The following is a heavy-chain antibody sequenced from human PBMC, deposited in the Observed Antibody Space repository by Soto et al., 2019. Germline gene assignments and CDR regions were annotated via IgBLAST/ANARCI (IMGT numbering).Heavy chain of an antibody. CDR3: ARVDYDFWSGHDP. CDR1: GGSISSYY. CDR2: IYYSGST. J-gene: IGHJ5*02. V-gene: IGHV4-59*01. Sequence: SETLSLTCTVSGGSISSYYWSWIRQPPGKGLEWIGYIYYSGSTNYNPSLKSRVTISVDTSKNQFSLKLSSVTVADTAVYYCARVDYDFWSGHDPWGQGTLVTVSS. D-gene: IGHD3-3*01.